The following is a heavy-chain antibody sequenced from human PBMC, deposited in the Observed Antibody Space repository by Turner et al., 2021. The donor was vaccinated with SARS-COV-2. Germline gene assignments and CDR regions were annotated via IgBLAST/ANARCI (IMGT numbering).Heavy chain of an antibody. V-gene: IGHV3-23*01. CDR2: ISSTSGST. CDR3: EKFIVGTDD. J-gene: IGHJ4*02. CDR1: GFTFSIYA. D-gene: IGHD2-15*01. Sequence: EVQLLESGRGLVQHGASLRLSCAASGFTFSIYAMSWVRQATGEGLECISSISSTSGSTYYAHSMKRRFTFTRDNSKNTLCLRLNSMGAEYSAVDDCEKFIVGTDDWGQGTLVTVSS.